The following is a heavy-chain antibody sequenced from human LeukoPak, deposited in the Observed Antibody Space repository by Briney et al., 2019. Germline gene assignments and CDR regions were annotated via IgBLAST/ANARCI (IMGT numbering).Heavy chain of an antibody. Sequence: SQTLSLTCTVSGGSISSGDYYWSWIRQHPGKGLEWIGYIYYSGTTYYNPSLKSRFTISLDTSKNHFSLKLSSVTAADTAVYYCATGSQWLPYPRYYFDYWGQGTLVTVSS. D-gene: IGHD3-22*01. J-gene: IGHJ4*02. V-gene: IGHV4-31*03. CDR1: GGSISSGDYY. CDR2: IYYSGTT. CDR3: ATGSQWLPYPRYYFDY.